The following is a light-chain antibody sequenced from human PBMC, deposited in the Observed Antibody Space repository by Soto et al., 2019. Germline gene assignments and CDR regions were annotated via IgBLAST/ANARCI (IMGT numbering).Light chain of an antibody. CDR1: SSDVGGYSY. CDR2: EVS. Sequence: QSVLTQPASMSGSPGQSITISCTGTSSDVGGYSYVSWYQQHPGKAPKLIIYEVSDRPSGVSNRFSGSKSGNTASLTISGLQAEDEADFYCSSYTSSSTPYVFGTGTKLTVL. J-gene: IGLJ1*01. CDR3: SSYTSSSTPYV. V-gene: IGLV2-14*01.